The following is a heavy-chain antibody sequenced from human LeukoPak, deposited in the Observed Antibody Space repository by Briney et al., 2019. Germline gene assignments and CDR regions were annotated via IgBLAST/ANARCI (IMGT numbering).Heavy chain of an antibody. CDR1: GFTFTTYG. Sequence: RPGGTLRLSCSASGFTFTTYGMNWVRQAPGKGLEWVSGIGGSGTRTYYADSVKGRFTISRDNSKNTLYLQMNSLRDEDTAVYYCAKGSHWILFDDWGQGTLVTVSS. D-gene: IGHD2-2*03. V-gene: IGHV3-23*01. CDR2: IGGSGTRT. J-gene: IGHJ4*02. CDR3: AKGSHWILFDD.